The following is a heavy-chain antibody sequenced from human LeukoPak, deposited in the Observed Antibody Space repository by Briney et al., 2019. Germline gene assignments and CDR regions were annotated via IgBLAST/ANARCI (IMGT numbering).Heavy chain of an antibody. CDR2: ISSSSSYI. D-gene: IGHD6-13*01. Sequence: PGGSLRLSCEASGFSFSSYGMHWVRQAPGKGLEWVSSISSSSSYIYYADSVKGRFTISRDNAKNSLYLQMNSLRAEDTAVYYCARMMKAAAPFDYWGQGTLVTVSS. CDR1: GFSFSSYG. V-gene: IGHV3-21*01. J-gene: IGHJ4*02. CDR3: ARMMKAAAPFDY.